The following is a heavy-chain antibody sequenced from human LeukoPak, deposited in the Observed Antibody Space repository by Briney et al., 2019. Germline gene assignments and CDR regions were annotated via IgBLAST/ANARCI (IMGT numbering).Heavy chain of an antibody. CDR1: GYTFTGYY. Sequence: ASVKVSCKASGYTFTGYYMHWVRQAPGQGLEWMGWINPSSGGTNYAQKFQGRVTMTRDTSISTAYMELSRLRSDDTAVYYCARDLHIGEFDYWGQGTLVTVSS. CDR3: ARDLHIGEFDY. J-gene: IGHJ4*02. CDR2: INPSSGGT. D-gene: IGHD2-21*01. V-gene: IGHV1-2*02.